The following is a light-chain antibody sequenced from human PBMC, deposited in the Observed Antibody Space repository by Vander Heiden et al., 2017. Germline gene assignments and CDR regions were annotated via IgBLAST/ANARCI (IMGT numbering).Light chain of an antibody. CDR3: QQYYNWPQT. CDR1: QSVSSN. J-gene: IGKJ2*01. V-gene: IGKV3-15*01. Sequence: EIVMTQSPATLSVSPGERAALSCRASQSVSSNLAWYQQKPGQAPRLLIYGASTRATGIPARVSGSGSGTEFTLTISSLQSEDFVVYYCQQYYNWPQTFGQGTKLDIK. CDR2: GAS.